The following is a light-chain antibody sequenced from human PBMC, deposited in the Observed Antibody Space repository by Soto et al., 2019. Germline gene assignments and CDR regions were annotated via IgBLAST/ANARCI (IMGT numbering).Light chain of an antibody. Sequence: EIVLTQSRGTLSLSPGERATLSCRASQSVSTNLAWYQQKPGQPPRLLIYGTSIRATGLPARFSGSGSGTDFTLTISRLEPEDFAVYYCQQYGTSPWTFGQGTKV. CDR1: QSVSTN. CDR3: QQYGTSPWT. V-gene: IGKV3-20*01. CDR2: GTS. J-gene: IGKJ1*01.